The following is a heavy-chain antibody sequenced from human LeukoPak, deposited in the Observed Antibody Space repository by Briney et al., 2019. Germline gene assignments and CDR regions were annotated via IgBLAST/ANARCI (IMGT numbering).Heavy chain of an antibody. J-gene: IGHJ4*02. V-gene: IGHV3-30*18. CDR2: ISYDGSNK. D-gene: IGHD3-3*01. CDR1: GFTFSSYG. Sequence: GRSLRLSCAASGFTFSSYGMHWVRQAPGKGLEWVAVISYDGSNKYYADSVKGRFTISRDNSKNTLYLQMNSLRAEDTAVYYCAKDLLRGVVILWGQGTLVTVSS. CDR3: AKDLLRGVVIL.